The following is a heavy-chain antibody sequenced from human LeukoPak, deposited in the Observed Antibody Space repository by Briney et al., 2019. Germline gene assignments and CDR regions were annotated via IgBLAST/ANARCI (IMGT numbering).Heavy chain of an antibody. V-gene: IGHV3-23*01. CDR3: AKDRDSSSWGGYYYYYMDV. CDR2: ISGSGGGT. D-gene: IGHD6-6*01. Sequence: PGGSLRLSCAASGFTFSTYAMSWVRQAAGKGLEWVSLISGSGGGTYYADSVKGRFTISRDNSKNTLYLQMNSLRAEDTAVYYCAKDRDSSSWGGYYYYYMDVWGKGTTVTVSS. J-gene: IGHJ6*03. CDR1: GFTFSTYA.